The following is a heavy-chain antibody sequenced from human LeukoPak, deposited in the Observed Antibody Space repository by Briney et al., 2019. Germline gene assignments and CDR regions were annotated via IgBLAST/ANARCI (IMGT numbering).Heavy chain of an antibody. V-gene: IGHV4-31*03. D-gene: IGHD2-2*01. CDR2: IYYSGST. CDR1: GGSISSGGYY. CDR3: ARDRGCSSTSCYPDAVDI. J-gene: IGHJ3*02. Sequence: SETLSLTCTVSGGSISSGGYYWSWIRQHPGKGLEWIGYIYYSGSTYYNPSLKSRVTISVDTSKNQFSLKLSSVTAADTAVYYCARDRGCSSTSCYPDAVDIWGQGTMVTVSS.